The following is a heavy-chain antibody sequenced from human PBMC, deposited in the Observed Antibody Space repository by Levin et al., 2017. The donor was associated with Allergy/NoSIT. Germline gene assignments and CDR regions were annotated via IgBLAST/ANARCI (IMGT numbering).Heavy chain of an antibody. CDR3: AKDSTMVRGVIITY. CDR1: GFTFSSYA. J-gene: IGHJ4*02. D-gene: IGHD3-10*01. CDR2: ISGSGGST. V-gene: IGHV3-23*01. Sequence: GGSLRLSCAASGFTFSSYAMSWVRQAPGKGLEWVSAISGSGGSTYYADSVKGRFTISRDNSKNTLYLQMNSLRAEDTAVYYCAKDSTMVRGVIITYWGQGTLVTVSS.